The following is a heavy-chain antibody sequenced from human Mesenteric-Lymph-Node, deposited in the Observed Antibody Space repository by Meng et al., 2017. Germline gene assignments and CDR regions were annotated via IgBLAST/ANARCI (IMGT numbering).Heavy chain of an antibody. CDR2: IYTSGST. CDR1: GGSISSYY. Sequence: SETLSLTCTVSGGSISSYYWSWIRQPAGKGLEWIGRIYTSGSTNYNPSLKSRVTMSVDTSKKQHSLNLSSVTAADTAVYYCAGGEYYYYCGLDVWGQGTTVTVSS. D-gene: IGHD3-16*01. CDR3: AGGEYYYYCGLDV. V-gene: IGHV4-4*07. J-gene: IGHJ6*02.